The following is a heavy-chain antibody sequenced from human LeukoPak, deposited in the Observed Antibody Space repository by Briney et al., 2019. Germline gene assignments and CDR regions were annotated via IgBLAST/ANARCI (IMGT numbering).Heavy chain of an antibody. D-gene: IGHD3-22*01. Sequence: SETLSLTCTVSGGSISSYYWSWIRQPPGKGLEWIGYIYYSGSTNYNPSLKSRVTISVDTSKNQFSLKLSSVTAADTAVYYCASYSYYYDSSGYLDYWGQGTLVTVSS. V-gene: IGHV4-59*01. CDR2: IYYSGST. CDR1: GGSISSYY. J-gene: IGHJ4*02. CDR3: ASYSYYYDSSGYLDY.